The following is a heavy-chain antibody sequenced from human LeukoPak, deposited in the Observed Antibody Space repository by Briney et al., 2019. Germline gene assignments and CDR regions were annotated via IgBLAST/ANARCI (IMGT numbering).Heavy chain of an antibody. CDR2: MNPKTGNT. D-gene: IGHD6-13*01. CDR3: ARGRSSSSLDY. CDR1: GYTFSSYD. J-gene: IGHJ4*02. V-gene: IGHV1-8*03. Sequence: ASVKVSCKASGYTFSSYDINWVRQAAGQGLEWMGWMNPKTGNTGFSQKFQGRVTITRDTSISTAYMELSSLRSEDTAVYYCARGRSSSSLDYWGQGTLVTVSS.